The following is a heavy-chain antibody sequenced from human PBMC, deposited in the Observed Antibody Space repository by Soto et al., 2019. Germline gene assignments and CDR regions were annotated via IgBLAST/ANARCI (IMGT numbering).Heavy chain of an antibody. J-gene: IGHJ4*02. D-gene: IGHD2-2*01. CDR2: IYYSGST. V-gene: IGHV4-39*01. Sequence: QLQLQESGPGLVKPSETLSLTCTVSGGSISSRSFYWGWIRQPPGMGLEWIGSIYYSGSTDYDPSLKSPVSRSLDTSKNQFYLRLSSVTAADTAVYYCASRSSYCRHPPCYEVYFDYWGQGILVTVSS. CDR3: ASRSSYCRHPPCYEVYFDY. CDR1: GGSISSRSFY.